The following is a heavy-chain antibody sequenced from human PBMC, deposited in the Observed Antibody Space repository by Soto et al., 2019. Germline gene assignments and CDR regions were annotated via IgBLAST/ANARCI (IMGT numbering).Heavy chain of an antibody. CDR1: GGSISSGGYY. D-gene: IGHD2-15*01. V-gene: IGHV4-31*03. CDR3: ARGSXVAATLFDY. Sequence: QVQLQESGPGLVKPSQTLSLTCTVSGGSISSGGYYWSWIRQHPGKGLEWIGYIYYSGSTYYNPSLKSRVTIAVDTSKNRFSLQLSSVTAADTAVYYCARGSXVAATLFDYWGQGTLVTVSS. J-gene: IGHJ4*02. CDR2: IYYSGST.